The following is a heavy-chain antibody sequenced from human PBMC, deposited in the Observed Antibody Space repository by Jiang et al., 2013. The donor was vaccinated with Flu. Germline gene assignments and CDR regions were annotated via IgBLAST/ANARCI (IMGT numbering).Heavy chain of an antibody. CDR3: ARGALYYDLVEVNYYGMDV. CDR1: SYG. V-gene: IGHV1-18*04. Sequence: SYGISWVRQAPGQGLEWMGWISAYNGNTNYAQKLQGRVTMTTDTSTSTAYMELRSLRSDDTAVYYCARGALYYDLVEVNYYGMDVWGQGTTVTVSS. CDR2: ISAYNGNT. J-gene: IGHJ6*02. D-gene: IGHD3-3*01.